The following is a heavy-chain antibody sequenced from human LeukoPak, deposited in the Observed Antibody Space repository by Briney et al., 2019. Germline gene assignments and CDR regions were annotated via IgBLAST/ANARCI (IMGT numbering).Heavy chain of an antibody. D-gene: IGHD3-10*01. CDR2: IYSGGST. Sequence: GGSLRLSCAASGFTFSNYIMTWVRQAPGKGLEWVSVIYSGGSTYYADSVKGRFTISRDNSKNTLYLQMNSLRAEDTAVYYCARDLGYYGSGSYPRRFDPWGQGTLVTVSS. V-gene: IGHV3-53*01. CDR3: ARDLGYYGSGSYPRRFDP. CDR1: GFTFSNYI. J-gene: IGHJ5*02.